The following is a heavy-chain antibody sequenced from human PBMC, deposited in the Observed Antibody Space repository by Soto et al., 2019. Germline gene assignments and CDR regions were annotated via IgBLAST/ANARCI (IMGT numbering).Heavy chain of an antibody. V-gene: IGHV3-30*18. CDR3: ANLIAVAGSSDAFDI. CDR2: ISYDGSNK. J-gene: IGHJ3*02. Sequence: PGGSLSLSCPSSCLPFISYAMSWVRQAPGKGLEWVAVISYDGSNKYYADSVKGRFTISRDNSKNTLYLQMNSLRAEDTAVYYCANLIAVAGSSDAFDIWGQGTMVTGSS. D-gene: IGHD6-19*01. CDR1: CLPFISYA.